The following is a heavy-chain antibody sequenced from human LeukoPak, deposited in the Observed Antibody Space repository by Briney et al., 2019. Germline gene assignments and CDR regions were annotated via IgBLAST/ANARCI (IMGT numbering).Heavy chain of an antibody. CDR3: ARDSNPDSEYYYYYYGMDV. Sequence: GASVKVSCKASGYTFTSYGINWVRQAPGQGLEWMGWISADNGNTNHAQKLQGRVTMTTDTSTSTAYMGLRSMRSDDTAVYYCARDSNPDSEYYYYYYGMDVWGQGTTVTVSS. J-gene: IGHJ6*02. V-gene: IGHV1-18*01. CDR1: GYTFTSYG. CDR2: ISADNGNT. D-gene: IGHD1-14*01.